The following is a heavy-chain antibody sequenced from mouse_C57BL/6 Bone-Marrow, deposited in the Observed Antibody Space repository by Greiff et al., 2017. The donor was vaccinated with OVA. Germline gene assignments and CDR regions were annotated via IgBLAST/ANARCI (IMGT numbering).Heavy chain of an antibody. CDR1: GYSITSGYY. Sequence: EVQLQESGPGLVKPSQSLSLTCSVTGYSITSGYYWNWIRQFPGNKLEWMGYISYDGSNNYNPSLKNRISITRDTSKNQFFLKLNSVTTEDTATYYCARVDHHAFAYWGQGTLVTVSA. J-gene: IGHJ3*01. CDR2: ISYDGSN. V-gene: IGHV3-6*01. CDR3: ARVDHHAFAY.